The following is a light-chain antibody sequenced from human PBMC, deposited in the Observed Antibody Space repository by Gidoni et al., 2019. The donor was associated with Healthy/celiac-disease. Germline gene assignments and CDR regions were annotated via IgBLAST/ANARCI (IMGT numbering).Light chain of an antibody. CDR2: LGS. V-gene: IGKV2-28*01. CDR1: HSLLHSNGYNY. J-gene: IGKJ2*01. CDR3: MQALQTPYT. Sequence: DIVITQSPLSLPVTPGEPASISCRSSHSLLHSNGYNYLDWYLQKTGQSPQLLIYLGSNRAAGVPDRCSGSGSGTDFTLKISRVEAEDVGVYYCMQALQTPYTFXXXTKLEIK.